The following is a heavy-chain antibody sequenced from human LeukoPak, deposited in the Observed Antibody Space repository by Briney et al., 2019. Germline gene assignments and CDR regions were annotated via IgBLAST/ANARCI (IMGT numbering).Heavy chain of an antibody. Sequence: ASVKVSCKASGYTFTSYGISWVRQAPGQGLEWMGWISAYNGNTNYAPKLQGRVTMTTDTSTSTAYMELRSLRSDDTAVYYCARAPGDYDSSGPSGYWGQGTLVTVSS. J-gene: IGHJ4*02. CDR2: ISAYNGNT. CDR3: ARAPGDYDSSGPSGY. CDR1: GYTFTSYG. D-gene: IGHD3-22*01. V-gene: IGHV1-18*01.